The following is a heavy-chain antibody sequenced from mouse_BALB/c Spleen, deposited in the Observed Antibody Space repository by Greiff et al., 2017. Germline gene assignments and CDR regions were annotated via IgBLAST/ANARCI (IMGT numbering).Heavy chain of an antibody. D-gene: IGHD2-1*01. V-gene: IGHV2-4-1*01. Sequence: VHLVESGPGLVQPSQSLSITCTVSGFSLTSYGVHWVRQSPGKGLEWLGVIWSGGSTDYNAAFISRLSISKDNSKSQVFFKMNSLQADDTAIYYCARSYGKFLYAMDYWGQGTSVTVSS. CDR2: IWSGGST. CDR3: ARSYGKFLYAMDY. CDR1: GFSLTSYG. J-gene: IGHJ4*01.